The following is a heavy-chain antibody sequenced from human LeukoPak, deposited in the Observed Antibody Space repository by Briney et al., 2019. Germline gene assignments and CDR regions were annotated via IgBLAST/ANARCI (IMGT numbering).Heavy chain of an antibody. CDR3: AKKRIAAAGKTDFDY. J-gene: IGHJ4*02. V-gene: IGHV3-23*01. D-gene: IGHD6-13*01. CDR1: GFTFSSYA. CDR2: ISGSGSII. Sequence: GGSLRLSCAASGFTFSSYAVSWVRQAPGKGLEWVSLISGSGSIIYYADSVKGRFTISRVNSKNTMYLQMNSLRAEDTAVYYCAKKRIAAAGKTDFDYWGQGTLVTVSS.